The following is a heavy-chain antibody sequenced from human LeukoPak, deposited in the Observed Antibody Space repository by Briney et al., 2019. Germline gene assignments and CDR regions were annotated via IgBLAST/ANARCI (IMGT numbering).Heavy chain of an antibody. V-gene: IGHV3-11*04. Sequence: PGGSLRLSCAASGFTFSDYNMRWIRQAPGKGLEWVSSISRSGSTKYYADSVKGRFTISRDNAKNSLFLQMNSLRAEDTAVYYCARATVRAFDIWGQGTMVTVSS. CDR3: ARATVRAFDI. D-gene: IGHD4-17*01. J-gene: IGHJ3*02. CDR1: GFTFSDYN. CDR2: ISRSGSTK.